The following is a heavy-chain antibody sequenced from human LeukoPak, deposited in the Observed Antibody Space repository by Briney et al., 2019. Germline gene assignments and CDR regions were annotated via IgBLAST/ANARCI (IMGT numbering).Heavy chain of an antibody. CDR2: IYPGDSDT. D-gene: IGHD3-22*01. CDR1: GYSFTSYW. V-gene: IGHV5-51*01. CDR3: ARHRVHYYDTSGHRGWFDP. J-gene: IGHJ5*02. Sequence: GESLKISCKGSGYSFTSYWIGWVRQMPGKGLEWMGIIYPGDSDTRFSPSLQGQVTLSADKSISTAYLQWSSLKASDTAMYYCARHRVHYYDTSGHRGWFDPWGQGTLVTVSS.